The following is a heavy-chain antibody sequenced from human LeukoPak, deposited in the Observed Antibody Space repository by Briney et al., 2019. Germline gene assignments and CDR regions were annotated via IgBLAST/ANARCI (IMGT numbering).Heavy chain of an antibody. CDR1: GFTFSSYS. J-gene: IGHJ4*02. CDR3: ASSYSSGWYGDY. Sequence: GGSLRLSCAASGFTFSSYSMNWVRQAPGKGLEWVSYISSSSRTIYYADSVKGRFTISRDNAKNSLYLQMNSLRDEDTAVYYCASSYSSGWYGDYWGQGTLVTVSS. CDR2: ISSSSRTI. V-gene: IGHV3-48*02. D-gene: IGHD6-19*01.